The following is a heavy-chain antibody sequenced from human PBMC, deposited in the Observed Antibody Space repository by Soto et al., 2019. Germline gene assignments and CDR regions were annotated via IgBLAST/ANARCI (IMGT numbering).Heavy chain of an antibody. CDR2: INHSGST. Sequence: QVQLQQWGAGLLKPSETLSLTCAVYGGSFSGYYWSWIRQPPGKGLEWIGEINHSGSTNYNPSLKSRVTISVDTSKNQFSLKLSSVTAADTAVYYCARGSNYDFWSGYFNYYYYMDVWGKGTTVTVSS. J-gene: IGHJ6*03. V-gene: IGHV4-34*01. D-gene: IGHD3-3*01. CDR1: GGSFSGYY. CDR3: ARGSNYDFWSGYFNYYYYMDV.